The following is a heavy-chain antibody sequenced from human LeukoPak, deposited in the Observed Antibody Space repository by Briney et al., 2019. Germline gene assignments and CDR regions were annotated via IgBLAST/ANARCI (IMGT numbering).Heavy chain of an antibody. J-gene: IGHJ4*02. CDR3: ARVSGTVTFHFDY. V-gene: IGHV4-38-2*02. D-gene: IGHD4-23*01. Sequence: SETLSLTCTVSGYSISSGYYWGWIRQPPGKGLEWIGSIYHSGSTYYNPSLKSRVTISVDTSKNQFSLKLSSVTAADTAVYYCARVSGTVTFHFDYWGQGTLVTVSS. CDR2: IYHSGST. CDR1: GYSISSGYY.